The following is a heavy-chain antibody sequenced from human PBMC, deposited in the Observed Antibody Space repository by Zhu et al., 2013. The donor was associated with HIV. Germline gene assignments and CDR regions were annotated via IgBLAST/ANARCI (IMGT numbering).Heavy chain of an antibody. CDR1: GGTFSSYA. V-gene: IGHV1-69*01. CDR3: ARDRGDGYNYSRYYYMDV. CDR2: IIPIFGTA. Sequence: VQLVQSGAEVKKPGSSVKVSCKASGGTFSSYAISWVRQAPGQGLEWMGGIIPIFGTANYAQKFQGRVTITADESTSTAYMELSSLRSEDTAVYYCARDRGDGYNYSRYYYMDVWGKGPRSPSP. D-gene: IGHD5-12*01. J-gene: IGHJ6*03.